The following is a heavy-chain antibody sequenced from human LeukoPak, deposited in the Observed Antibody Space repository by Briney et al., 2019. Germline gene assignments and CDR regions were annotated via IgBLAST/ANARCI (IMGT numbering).Heavy chain of an antibody. CDR2: KYYSERA. V-gene: IGHV4-39*07. CDR1: AGSISGTTHY. D-gene: IGHD3-10*01. Sequence: SETLSLTCTVSAGSISGTTHYWSWIRQLPGKGLEWIGFKYYSERAYYNPSLESRVTISVDTSKNQFSLKLSSVTAADTAVYYCARGSMVRGVIIPDWGQGTLVTVSS. J-gene: IGHJ4*02. CDR3: ARGSMVRGVIIPD.